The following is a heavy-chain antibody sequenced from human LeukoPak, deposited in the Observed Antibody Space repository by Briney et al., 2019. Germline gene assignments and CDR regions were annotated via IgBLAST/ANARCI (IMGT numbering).Heavy chain of an antibody. D-gene: IGHD6-19*01. Sequence: RGSLRLSCAAYVITFSNYWMRWVRQAPGKGLEWLANIKQDGSEKYYLDSVKGRVTISRDNAKNSLYLQMNSLRPEDTAAYDCSTTQHWLPQGAVDWGQGTLVTVSS. CDR2: IKQDGSEK. J-gene: IGHJ4*02. V-gene: IGHV3-7*01. CDR3: STTQHWLPQGAVD. CDR1: VITFSNYW.